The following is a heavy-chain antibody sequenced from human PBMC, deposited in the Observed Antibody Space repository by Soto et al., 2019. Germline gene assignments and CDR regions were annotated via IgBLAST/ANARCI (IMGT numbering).Heavy chain of an antibody. V-gene: IGHV4-39*01. D-gene: IGHD3-10*01. Sequence: SETPSLTCTVSGGSISSSSYYWGWIRQPPRKGLEWIGSIYYSGDTYYNPSLKSRVTISVDTSKNQLSLKLSSVTAADTAVYYCARSLKTLRGANNCSEPSGHGPLVTVAS. J-gene: IGHJ5*02. CDR3: ARSLKTLRGANNCSEP. CDR2: IYYSGDT. CDR1: GGSISSSSYY.